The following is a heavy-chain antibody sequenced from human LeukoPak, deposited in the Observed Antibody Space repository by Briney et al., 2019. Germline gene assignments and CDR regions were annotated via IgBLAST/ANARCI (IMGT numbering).Heavy chain of an antibody. J-gene: IGHJ4*02. V-gene: IGHV3-53*04. D-gene: IGHD4-17*01. CDR2: IYSGGST. Sequence: GGSLRLSCAASRFTGSSNYMSGVRQAPGKGLGWVSVIYSGGSTHYADSVKGRFTISRHNSKNTLYLQMNSLRAEDTAVYYCARGPLGDYGIDYWGQGTLVTVSS. CDR1: RFTGSSNY. CDR3: ARGPLGDYGIDY.